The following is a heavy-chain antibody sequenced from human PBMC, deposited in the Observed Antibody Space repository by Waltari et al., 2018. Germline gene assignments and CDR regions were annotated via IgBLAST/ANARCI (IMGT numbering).Heavy chain of an antibody. J-gene: IGHJ6*02. D-gene: IGHD6-13*01. V-gene: IGHV1-2*02. CDR3: ARGGAAGKRGYYYYGMDV. CDR1: GYTFTGYY. Sequence: QVQLVQSGAAVKTPGASVKVSCKASGYTFTGYYMHWVRQAPRQGLEGMGWINPNSGGTNYAQKVQGRVTMTRDTSISTAYMELSRLRSDDTAVYYCARGGAAGKRGYYYYGMDVWGQGTTVTVSS. CDR2: INPNSGGT.